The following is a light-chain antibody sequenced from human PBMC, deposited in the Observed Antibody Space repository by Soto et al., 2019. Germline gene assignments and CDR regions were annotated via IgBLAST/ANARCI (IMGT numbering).Light chain of an antibody. J-gene: IGKJ1*01. V-gene: IGKV1-5*03. CDR1: QSISSW. CDR2: EAS. CDR3: QHYQSYSEA. Sequence: DIQMTQSPSTLSGSVVDRVTITCRASQSISSWLAWYQQKPGKAPKLLIYEASTIASGVPARFSGSGSGTEFTLTISRLQPDDFATYYCQHYQSYSEAFGQGTKVDIK.